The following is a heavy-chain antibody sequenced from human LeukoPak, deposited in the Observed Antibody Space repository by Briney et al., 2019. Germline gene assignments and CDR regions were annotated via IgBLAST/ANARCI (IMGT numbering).Heavy chain of an antibody. CDR1: VPSVSSHY. V-gene: IGHV4-59*08. Sequence: SETLSLTCTVSVPSVSSHYWGWLRQPPGEGLEWIGFVFYGVSTFYNPSLRSRVTISVDTSKKQASLKLSSVTAADTGVYYCARLHCSSTSCCDYYYYYMDVWGKGTTVIVSS. CDR2: VFYGVST. CDR3: ARLHCSSTSCCDYYYYYMDV. J-gene: IGHJ6*03. D-gene: IGHD2-2*01.